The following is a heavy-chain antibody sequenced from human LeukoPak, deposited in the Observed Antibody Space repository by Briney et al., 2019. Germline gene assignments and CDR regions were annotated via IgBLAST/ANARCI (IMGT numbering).Heavy chain of an antibody. CDR3: AKDVGKWESLHFFDY. CDR2: ISGSGGST. Sequence: GGSLRLSCAASGFTFSNYAMSWVRQAPGKGLEWVSVISGSGGSTYYADSVKGRFTISRDDSRNTLYLQMNSLRGDDTAVYYCAKDVGKWESLHFFDYWGQGTLVTVSS. D-gene: IGHD1-26*01. J-gene: IGHJ4*02. CDR1: GFTFSNYA. V-gene: IGHV3-23*01.